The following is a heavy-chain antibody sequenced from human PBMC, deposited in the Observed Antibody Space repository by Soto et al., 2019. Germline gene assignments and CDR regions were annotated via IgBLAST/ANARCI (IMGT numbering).Heavy chain of an antibody. V-gene: IGHV3-33*01. CDR2: IWYDGSNK. Sequence: GGSLRLSCAASGFTFSSYGMHWVRQAPGKGLEWVAVIWYDGSNKYYADSVKGRFTISRDNSKNTLYLQMNSLRAEDTAVYYCARDSGNLGYYYYYGMDVWGQGTTVTVSS. CDR3: ARDSGNLGYYYYYGMDV. CDR1: GFTFSSYG. J-gene: IGHJ6*02.